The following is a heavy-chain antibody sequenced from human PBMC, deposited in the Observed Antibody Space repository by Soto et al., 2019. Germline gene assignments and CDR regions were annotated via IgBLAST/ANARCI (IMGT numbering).Heavy chain of an antibody. CDR1: GYTFTSYY. Sequence: ASVKVSCKASGYTFTSYYISWVRQAPGQGLEWMGWISGYNGNTNYAQKLQGRVTMTTDTSTSTAYMELRSLRSDDTAVYYCARDQGQVWSGYNYAFDIWGQGTMVTVSS. CDR2: ISGYNGNT. J-gene: IGHJ3*02. V-gene: IGHV1-18*01. D-gene: IGHD3-3*01. CDR3: ARDQGQVWSGYNYAFDI.